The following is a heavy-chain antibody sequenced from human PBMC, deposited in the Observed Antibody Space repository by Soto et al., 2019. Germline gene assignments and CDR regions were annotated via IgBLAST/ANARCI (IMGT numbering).Heavy chain of an antibody. CDR3: AREDPTGDWFDP. D-gene: IGHD3-10*01. CDR1: GGTFSSYA. CDR2: IIPIFGTA. V-gene: IGHV1-69*13. Sequence: PVKVSCKASGGTFSSYAISWVRQAPGQGLEWMGGIIPIFGTANYAQKFQGRVTITADESTSTAYMELSSLRSEDTAVYYCAREDPTGDWFDPWGQGTLVAVSS. J-gene: IGHJ5*02.